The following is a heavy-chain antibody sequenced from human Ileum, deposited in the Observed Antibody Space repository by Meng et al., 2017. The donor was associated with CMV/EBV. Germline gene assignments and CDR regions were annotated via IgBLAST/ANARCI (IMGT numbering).Heavy chain of an antibody. CDR2: IFFSGNT. V-gene: IGHV4-30-4*08. CDR1: GAPISSGDYY. Sequence: GHLMESGPGLVQPSQTLSLSCTVYGAPISSGDYYWSWIRQPPGKGLEWIGYIFFSGNTYYNPSLNNRVIISIDTPRNQFSLKVDSVTAADTAVYYCARFRIAALGNLFDPWGHGTLVTVSS. J-gene: IGHJ5*02. CDR3: ARFRIAALGNLFDP. D-gene: IGHD6-13*01.